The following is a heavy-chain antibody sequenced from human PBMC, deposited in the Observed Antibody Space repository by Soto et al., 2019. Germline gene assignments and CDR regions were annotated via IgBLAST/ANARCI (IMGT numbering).Heavy chain of an antibody. Sequence: SETLSLTCTVSGGSISSSSYYWGWIRQPPGKGLEWIGSIYYSGSTYYNPSLKSRVTISVDTSKNQFSLKLSSGTAADTAVYYCARHDTTYYDFWSGYSDFQHWGQGTLVTVSS. J-gene: IGHJ1*01. CDR1: GGSISSSSYY. CDR2: IYYSGST. CDR3: ARHDTTYYDFWSGYSDFQH. V-gene: IGHV4-39*01. D-gene: IGHD3-3*01.